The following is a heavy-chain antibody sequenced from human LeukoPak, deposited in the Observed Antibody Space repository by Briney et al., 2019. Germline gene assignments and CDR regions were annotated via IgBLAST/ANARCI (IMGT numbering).Heavy chain of an antibody. CDR1: GGTFSSYA. V-gene: IGHV1-69*04. J-gene: IGHJ4*02. CDR2: IIPILGIA. CDR3: ARSGAAGTFDY. D-gene: IGHD6-13*01. Sequence: ASVKVSCKASGGTFSSYAISWVRQAPGQGLEWMGRIIPILGIANYAQKFQGRVTITADKSTSTAYMELSSLRSEDTAVYYCARSGAAGTFDYWGQGTLVTVSS.